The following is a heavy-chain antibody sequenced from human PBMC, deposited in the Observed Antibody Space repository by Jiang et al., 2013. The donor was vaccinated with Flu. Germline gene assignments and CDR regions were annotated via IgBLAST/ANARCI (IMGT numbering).Heavy chain of an antibody. V-gene: IGHV4-59*01. CDR1: RDPISSYF. J-gene: IGHJ4*02. CDR3: ARDRSSSPRSFEY. Sequence: SLTCTVSRDPISSYFWTWIRQPPGKGLEWIGYIYYTGDTSYNPSLKSRVTISRDTSKNQFSLKLTSVTAADTAVYYCARDRSSSPRSFEYWGQGALVTVSS. D-gene: IGHD6-13*01. CDR2: IYYTGDT.